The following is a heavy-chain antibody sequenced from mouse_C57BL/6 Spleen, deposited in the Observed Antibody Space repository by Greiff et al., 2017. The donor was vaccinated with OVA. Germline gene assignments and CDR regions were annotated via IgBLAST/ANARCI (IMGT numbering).Heavy chain of an antibody. CDR1: GYTFTDYY. CDR3: ARSVITTVVATDWYFDV. V-gene: IGHV1-26*01. Sequence: EVQLQQSGPELVKPGASVKISCKASGYTFTDYYMNWVKQSHGKSLEWIGDINPNNGGTSSNQKFKGKATLTVDKSSSTAYMELRSLTSEDSAVYYCARSVITTVVATDWYFDVWGTGTTVTVSS. CDR2: INPNNGGT. D-gene: IGHD1-1*01. J-gene: IGHJ1*03.